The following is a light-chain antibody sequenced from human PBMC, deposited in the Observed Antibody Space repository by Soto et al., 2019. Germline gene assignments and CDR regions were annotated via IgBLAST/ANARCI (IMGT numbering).Light chain of an antibody. CDR3: QQYASSPIT. CDR1: QSFSRSF. J-gene: IGKJ5*01. CDR2: GAS. Sequence: EIVLTQSPGTLSLSPGERVTLSCRASQSFSRSFLAWYQQKPGQAPRLLLYGASTRATGIPDRFSGSGSGTDLTLSITRLEPEDFAVYYCQQYASSPITFGQGTRLDIK. V-gene: IGKV3-20*01.